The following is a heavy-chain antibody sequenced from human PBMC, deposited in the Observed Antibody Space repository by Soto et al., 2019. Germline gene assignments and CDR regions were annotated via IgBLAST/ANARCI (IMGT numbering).Heavy chain of an antibody. Sequence: LRLSCAASGFTFSSYSMNWVRQAPGKGLEWVSSISSSSSYIYYADSVKGRFTISRDNAKNSLYLQMNSLRAEDTAVYYCARDRAVGYYDRSCYFLPAYFYYGMDVLGQGTMVTVSS. CDR2: ISSSSSYI. V-gene: IGHV3-21*01. J-gene: IGHJ6*02. D-gene: IGHD3-22*01. CDR3: ARDRAVGYYDRSCYFLPAYFYYGMDV. CDR1: GFTFSSYS.